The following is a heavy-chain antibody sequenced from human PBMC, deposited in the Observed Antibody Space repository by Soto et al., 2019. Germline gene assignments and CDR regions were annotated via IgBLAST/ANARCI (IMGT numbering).Heavy chain of an antibody. V-gene: IGHV3-30-3*01. D-gene: IGHD3-3*01. CDR1: GFTFSTFA. Sequence: GSLRLSCAASGFTFSTFALYWVRQAPGEGLEWVALISHDGRIEKYADSVKGRFTISRDNSKNTLYMQMDSLRLEDTGVYYCARDGLPDDFRSGGYWFDPWGQGTQVTVSS. CDR2: ISHDGRIE. CDR3: ARDGLPDDFRSGGYWFDP. J-gene: IGHJ5*02.